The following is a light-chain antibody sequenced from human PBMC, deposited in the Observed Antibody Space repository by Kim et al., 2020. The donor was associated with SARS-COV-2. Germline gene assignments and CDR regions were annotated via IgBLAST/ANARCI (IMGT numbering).Light chain of an antibody. CDR2: EVS. V-gene: IGLV2-8*01. CDR3: SSYAGSNNLV. Sequence: GQSATTACTGTRSDVGCYNYVSWYQQHPGKAPKLMIYEVSKRPSGVPDRFSGSKSGNTASLTVSGLQAEDEADYYCSSYAGSNNLVFGGGTQLTVL. CDR1: RSDVGCYNY. J-gene: IGLJ2*01.